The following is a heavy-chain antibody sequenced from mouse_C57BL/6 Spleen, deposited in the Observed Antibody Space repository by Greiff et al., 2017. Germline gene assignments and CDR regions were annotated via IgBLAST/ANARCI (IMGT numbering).Heavy chain of an antibody. Sequence: ESGPGMVKPSQSLSLTCTVTGYSITSGYDWHWIRHFPGNKLEWMGYISYSGSTNYNPSLKSRISITHDTSKNHFFLKLNSVTTEDTATYYCASGTTVVPFAYWGQGTLVTVSA. CDR3: ASGTTVVPFAY. J-gene: IGHJ3*01. D-gene: IGHD1-1*01. CDR2: ISYSGST. V-gene: IGHV3-1*01. CDR1: GYSITSGYD.